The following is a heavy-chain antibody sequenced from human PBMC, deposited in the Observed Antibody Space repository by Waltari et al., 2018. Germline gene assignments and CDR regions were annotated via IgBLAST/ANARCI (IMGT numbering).Heavy chain of an antibody. CDR1: GFSFSNYA. J-gene: IGHJ4*02. Sequence: RLSCEGSGFSFSNYAMSWVRQAPGKGLEWVSSITGEGDNTYDAESVRGRFTISRDNSKNTLSLQMNSLRAEDTATYYCARVPYNDFWTGYFFFDLWGQGTLVSVSS. CDR3: ARVPYNDFWTGYFFFDL. V-gene: IGHV3-23*01. D-gene: IGHD3-3*01. CDR2: ITGEGDNT.